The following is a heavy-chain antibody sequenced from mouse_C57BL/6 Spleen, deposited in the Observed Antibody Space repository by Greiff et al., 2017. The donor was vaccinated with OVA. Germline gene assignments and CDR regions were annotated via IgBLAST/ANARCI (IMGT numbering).Heavy chain of an antibody. D-gene: IGHD4-1*01. CDR3: ARWELGRAMDY. V-gene: IGHV1-64*01. J-gene: IGHJ4*01. Sequence: QVHVKQPGAELVKPGASVKLSCKASGYTFTSYWMHWVKQRPGQGLEWIGMIHPNSGSTNYNEKFKSKATLTVDKSSSTAYMQLSSLTSEDSAVYYCARWELGRAMDYWGQGTSVTVSS. CDR1: GYTFTSYW. CDR2: IHPNSGST.